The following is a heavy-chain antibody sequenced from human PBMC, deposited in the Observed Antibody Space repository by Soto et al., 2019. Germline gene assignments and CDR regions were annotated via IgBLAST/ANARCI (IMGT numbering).Heavy chain of an antibody. Sequence: PSETLSLTCTVSCGSISSGDYYWSWIRQPPGKGLEWIGSIYYSGSTYYNPSLKGRVTISVDTSKNQFSLKLSSVTAADTAVYYCAREPPGYCSGGSCYSVIGKAFDIWGQGTMVTVSS. J-gene: IGHJ3*02. V-gene: IGHV4-30-4*01. CDR3: AREPPGYCSGGSCYSVIGKAFDI. CDR1: CGSISSGDYY. D-gene: IGHD2-15*01. CDR2: IYYSGST.